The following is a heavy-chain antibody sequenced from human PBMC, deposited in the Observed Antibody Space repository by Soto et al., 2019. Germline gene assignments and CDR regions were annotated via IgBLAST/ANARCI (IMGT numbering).Heavy chain of an antibody. D-gene: IGHD1-26*01. CDR2: INPKSGGT. V-gene: IGHV1-2*02. J-gene: IGHJ4*02. Sequence: QVQLVQSGAEVKKPGASVNVSCKASGYTFTVYYMHWVRQAPGQGLEWMGWINPKSGGTMYPQKFQGRVTMTWDTSISTAYMALTRLRSDDTAMYYCARDLAKGGGSAGFDYWCQGTLVTVSS. CDR3: ARDLAKGGGSAGFDY. CDR1: GYTFTVYY.